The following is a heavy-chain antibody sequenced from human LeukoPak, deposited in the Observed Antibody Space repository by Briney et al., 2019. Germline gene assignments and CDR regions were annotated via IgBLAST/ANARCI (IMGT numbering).Heavy chain of an antibody. V-gene: IGHV4-59*11. D-gene: IGHD3-22*01. Sequence: NPSETLSLTCTVSGGSISSHYWSWIRQPPGKGLEWIGYIYYSGSTNYNPSLKSRVTISVDTSKNQFSLKLSSVTAADTAVYYCARMGYYDSTDAFDIWGQGTMVTVSS. J-gene: IGHJ3*02. CDR3: ARMGYYDSTDAFDI. CDR1: GGSISSHY. CDR2: IYYSGST.